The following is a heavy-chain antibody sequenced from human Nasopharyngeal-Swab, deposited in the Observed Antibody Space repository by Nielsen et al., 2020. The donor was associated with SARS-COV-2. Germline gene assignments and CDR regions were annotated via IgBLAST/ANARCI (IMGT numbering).Heavy chain of an antibody. D-gene: IGHD5-18*01. CDR2: IIPIFGTA. CDR3: ARGEYSYGYFSYYYYMDV. CDR1: GYTFTSYA. V-gene: IGHV1-69*13. J-gene: IGHJ6*03. Sequence: SVKVSCKASGYTFTSYAISWVRQAPGQGLEWMGGIIPIFGTANYAQKFQGRVTITADESTSTAYMELSSLRSEDTAVYYCARGEYSYGYFSYYYYMDVWGKGTTVTVSS.